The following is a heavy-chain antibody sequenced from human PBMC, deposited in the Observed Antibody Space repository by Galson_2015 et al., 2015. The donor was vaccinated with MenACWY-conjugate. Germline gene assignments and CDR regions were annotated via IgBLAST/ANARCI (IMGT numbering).Heavy chain of an antibody. CDR3: AGGGDYDILTGRYYYYMDV. CDR1: GYTFTSYD. CDR2: MNPNSGNT. D-gene: IGHD3-9*01. J-gene: IGHJ6*03. Sequence: SVKVSCKASGYTFTSYDINWVRQATGQGLEWMGWMNPNSGNTGHAQKFQGRVTMTRNTSISTAYMELSSLRSEDTAVYYCAGGGDYDILTGRYYYYMDVWGKGTTVTVSS. V-gene: IGHV1-8*01.